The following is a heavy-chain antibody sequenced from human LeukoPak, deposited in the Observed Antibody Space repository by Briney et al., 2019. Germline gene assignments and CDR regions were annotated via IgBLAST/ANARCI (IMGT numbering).Heavy chain of an antibody. V-gene: IGHV3-30*04. J-gene: IGHJ4*02. CDR3: ARRPFDY. CDR1: GFTFSSYA. Sequence: GRSLRLSCAASGFTFSSYAMHWVRQAPGKGLEWVAVISYDGSNKYYADSVKGRFTISRDNSKNTLYLQMNSLRAGDTAVYYCARRPFDYWGQGTLVTVSS. CDR2: ISYDGSNK. D-gene: IGHD6-6*01.